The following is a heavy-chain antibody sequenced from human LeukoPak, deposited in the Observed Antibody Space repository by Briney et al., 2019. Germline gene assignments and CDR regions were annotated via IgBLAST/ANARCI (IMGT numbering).Heavy chain of an antibody. CDR2: IYPGDSDT. Sequence: GESLKISCKGSGYSFTNHWIGWVRQMPGKGLEWKGIIYPGDSDTRYSPSFQGQVTISADKSITTAYLQWTSLKTSDTAMYFCATPELGIDGGDFWGQGTLVTVSS. V-gene: IGHV5-51*01. J-gene: IGHJ4*02. D-gene: IGHD7-27*01. CDR1: GYSFTNHW. CDR3: ATPELGIDGGDF.